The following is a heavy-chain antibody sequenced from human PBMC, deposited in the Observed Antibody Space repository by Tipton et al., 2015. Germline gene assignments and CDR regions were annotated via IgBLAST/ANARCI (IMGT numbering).Heavy chain of an antibody. J-gene: IGHJ4*02. CDR1: GFIFSSYA. CDR3: AKAVQQSD. CDR2: ISEKGDST. D-gene: IGHD1-1*01. Sequence: SLRLSCAASGFIFSSYAMSWVRQAPGKGLEWVSTISEKGDSTYYADSVKGRFTISRDNSKNTLYLQMKSLRAEDTAVYYCAKAVQQSDWGQGTLVTVSS. V-gene: IGHV3-23*01.